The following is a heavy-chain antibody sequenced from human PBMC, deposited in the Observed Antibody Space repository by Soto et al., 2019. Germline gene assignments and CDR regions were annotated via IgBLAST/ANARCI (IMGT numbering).Heavy chain of an antibody. J-gene: IGHJ2*01. Sequence: QVQLQESGPGLVKPSESLSLTCTVSGGSISSYYWSWIRQPPGKGLEWIGYIYYSGSTNYNPSPKRRVSISVDTSRCRFSLKLSSVTVAVRAVYYYARFNWYFDLWGRGTLVTVSS. CDR3: ARFNWYFDL. CDR2: IYYSGST. CDR1: GGSISSYY. V-gene: IGHV4-59*08.